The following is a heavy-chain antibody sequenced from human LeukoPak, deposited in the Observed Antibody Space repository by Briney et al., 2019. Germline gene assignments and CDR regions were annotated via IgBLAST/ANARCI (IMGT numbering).Heavy chain of an antibody. V-gene: IGHV3-48*03. CDR3: AELGITMIGGV. D-gene: IGHD3-10*02. CDR1: GFTFSSYE. Sequence: GGSLRLSCAASGFTFSSYEMNWVRQAPGKGLEWVSYISSSGSTIYYADSVKGRLTISRDNAKNSLYLQMNSLRAEDTAVYYCAELGITMIGGVWGKGTTVTISS. CDR2: ISSSGSTI. J-gene: IGHJ6*04.